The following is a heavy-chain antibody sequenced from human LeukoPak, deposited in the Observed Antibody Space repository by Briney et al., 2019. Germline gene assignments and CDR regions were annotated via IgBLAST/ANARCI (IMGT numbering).Heavy chain of an antibody. CDR2: IKQDGNEK. D-gene: IGHD6-6*01. CDR3: ARVYSSSSGKNAFDV. Sequence: GGSLRLSCAASGFTFNNYWMSWVRQAPGKGLEWVANIKQDGNEKYYVDSVKGRFTISRDNAKNSLDLQMNSLRVEDTAVYYCARVYSSSSGKNAFDVWGQGTMVTVSS. J-gene: IGHJ3*01. V-gene: IGHV3-7*03. CDR1: GFTFNNYW.